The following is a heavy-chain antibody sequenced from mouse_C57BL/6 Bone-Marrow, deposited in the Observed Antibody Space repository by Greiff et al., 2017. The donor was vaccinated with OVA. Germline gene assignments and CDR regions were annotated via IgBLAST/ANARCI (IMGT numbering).Heavy chain of an antibody. CDR2: ISSGGSYT. CDR1: GFTFSSYG. V-gene: IGHV5-6*01. CDR3: ERPFITTVVAPVDY. Sequence: EVNVVESGGDLVKPGGSLKLSCAASGFTFSSYGMSWVRQTPDKRLEWVATISSGGSYTYYPDSVKGRFTISRDNAKNTLYLQMSSLKSEDTAMYYCERPFITTVVAPVDYWGQGTSVTVSS. D-gene: IGHD1-1*01. J-gene: IGHJ4*01.